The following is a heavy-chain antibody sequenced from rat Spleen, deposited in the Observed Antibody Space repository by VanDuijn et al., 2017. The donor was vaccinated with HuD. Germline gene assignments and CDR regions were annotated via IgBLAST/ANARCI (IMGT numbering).Heavy chain of an antibody. Sequence: QVQLMESGPGLVQPSETLSLTCTVSGFSLTSYNVHWVRQPPGKGLEWMGVMWSGGSTDYNSALKSRLSISRDTSKNQVFLKMNSLQSEDXTTYXXARGGNWDVXXAWGQGASXTVSS. D-gene: IGHD5-1*01. J-gene: IGHJ4*01. CDR3: ARGGNWDVXXA. CDR1: GFSLTSYN. V-gene: IGHV2-45*01. CDR2: MWSGGST.